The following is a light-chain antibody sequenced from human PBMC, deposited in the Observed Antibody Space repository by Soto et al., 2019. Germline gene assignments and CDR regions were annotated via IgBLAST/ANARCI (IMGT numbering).Light chain of an antibody. Sequence: EIVLTQSPGTLSLSPGERATLSCRASQSVSSSYLAWYQQKPGQAPRLLIYGASSRATGIADRFSGSRSGTDFTLTIIRLEPEDFAVYYCQQYGSSPPLYTFGQGTKLEIK. CDR3: QQYGSSPPLYT. V-gene: IGKV3-20*01. CDR1: QSVSSSY. J-gene: IGKJ2*01. CDR2: GAS.